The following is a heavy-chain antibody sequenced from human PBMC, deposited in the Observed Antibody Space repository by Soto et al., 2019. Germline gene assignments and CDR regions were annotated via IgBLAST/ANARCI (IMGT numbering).Heavy chain of an antibody. D-gene: IGHD4-17*01. Sequence: GGSLRLSCAASGFTFSSYGMHWVRQAPGKGLEWVAVIWYDGSNKYYADSVKGRFTISRDNSKNTLYLQMNSLRAEDTAVYYCARVPVDVSPRGDYSAYYFDYWGQGTLVTVSS. CDR2: IWYDGSNK. CDR1: GFTFSSYG. J-gene: IGHJ4*02. V-gene: IGHV3-33*01. CDR3: ARVPVDVSPRGDYSAYYFDY.